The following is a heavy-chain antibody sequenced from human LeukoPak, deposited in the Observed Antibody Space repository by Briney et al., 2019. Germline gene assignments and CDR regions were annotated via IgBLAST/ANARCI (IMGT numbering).Heavy chain of an antibody. CDR1: GYSFTSYW. CDR3: AATYCSSTSCRDAFDI. J-gene: IGHJ3*02. Sequence: GESLKISCKGSGYSFTSYWIGWVRQMPGKGLEWMGIIYPGDSDTRYSPSFQGQVTISADKSISTASLQWSSLKASDTAMYYCAATYCSSTSCRDAFDIWGQGTMVTVSS. V-gene: IGHV5-51*01. D-gene: IGHD2-2*01. CDR2: IYPGDSDT.